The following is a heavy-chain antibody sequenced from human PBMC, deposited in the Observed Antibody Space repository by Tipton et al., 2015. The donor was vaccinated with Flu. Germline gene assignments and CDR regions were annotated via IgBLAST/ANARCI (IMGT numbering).Heavy chain of an antibody. CDR3: ARGAGSRGYSDFDS. CDR2: IDFGIGST. V-gene: IGHV1-3*01. J-gene: IGHJ4*02. CDR1: GFTFSHYA. D-gene: IGHD3-22*01. Sequence: QVQLVQSGPEVKKPGASVKISCQSSGFTFSHYAMHWVRQAPGQGLEWMGWIDFGIGSTKYSQKFQGRITITRDRSAASAYMEVSGLISTDTAVYYCARGAGSRGYSDFDSWGQGTLVTVSS.